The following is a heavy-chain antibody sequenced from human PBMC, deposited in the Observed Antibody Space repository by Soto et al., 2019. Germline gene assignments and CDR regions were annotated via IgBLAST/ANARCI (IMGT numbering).Heavy chain of an antibody. D-gene: IGHD1-26*01. CDR3: ARDWSSGSDY. V-gene: IGHV1-18*01. CDR2: ISAYNGNT. CDR1: GDGFASYC. Sequence: GASVKVCWKACGDGFASYCRRSVRQAPGQGLEWMGWISAYNGNTNYAQKLQGRVTMTTDTSTSTAYMELRSLRSDDTAVYYCARDWSSGSDYWGQGTLLTVSS. J-gene: IGHJ4*02.